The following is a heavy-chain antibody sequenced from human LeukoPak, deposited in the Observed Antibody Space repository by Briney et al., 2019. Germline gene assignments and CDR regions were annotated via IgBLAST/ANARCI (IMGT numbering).Heavy chain of an antibody. V-gene: IGHV5-51*01. J-gene: IGHJ3*02. CDR2: IYPGDSDI. Sequence: GESPKISCKGSGYSFTSYWIGWVRQMPGKGLEWMGIIYPGDSDIKYSPSFQGQVTISADKSISTAYLQWSSLKASDTAMYYCARAARYDAFDIWGQGTMVTVSS. CDR3: ARAARYDAFDI. D-gene: IGHD6-25*01. CDR1: GYSFTSYW.